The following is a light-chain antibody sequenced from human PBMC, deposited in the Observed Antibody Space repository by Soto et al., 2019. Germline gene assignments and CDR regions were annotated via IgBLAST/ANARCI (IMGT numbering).Light chain of an antibody. CDR3: QQYNSSPYT. V-gene: IGKV1-5*03. Sequence: DIQMTQSPSTLSAYVGDRVTITCRASQSISTWLAWYQQKPGKAPKLLIYKASSLESGVPSSFSGSGSGTEFTLTISSLQPDDFATYYCQQYNSSPYTFGQGTKLEIK. J-gene: IGKJ2*01. CDR1: QSISTW. CDR2: KAS.